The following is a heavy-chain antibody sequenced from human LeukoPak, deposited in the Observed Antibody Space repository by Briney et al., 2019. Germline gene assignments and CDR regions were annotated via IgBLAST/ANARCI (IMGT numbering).Heavy chain of an antibody. Sequence: ASVKVSCKASGYTSTNYYIHWVRQAPGQGLEWMGIISPSGGSTTYTQKFQGRVTMTSDTSTSTVYMELGGLRSEDTAVYYCARDESGHGSGSYYFDNWGQGTLVTVSS. J-gene: IGHJ4*02. D-gene: IGHD3-10*01. CDR1: GYTSTNYY. V-gene: IGHV1-46*01. CDR2: ISPSGGST. CDR3: ARDESGHGSGSYYFDN.